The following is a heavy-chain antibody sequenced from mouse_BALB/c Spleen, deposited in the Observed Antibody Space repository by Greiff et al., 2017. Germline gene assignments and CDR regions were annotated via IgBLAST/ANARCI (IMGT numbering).Heavy chain of an antibody. CDR3: ARGYYYGSSSHYFDY. V-gene: IGHV5-17*02. J-gene: IGHJ2*01. D-gene: IGHD1-1*01. CDR1: GFTFSSFG. Sequence: EVMLVESGGGLVKPGGSLKLSCAASGFTFSSFGMHWVRQAPEKGLEWVAYISSGSSTIYYADTVKGRFTISRDNPKNTLFLQMTSLRSEDTAMYYCARGYYYGSSSHYFDYWGQGTTRTVSS. CDR2: ISSGSSTI.